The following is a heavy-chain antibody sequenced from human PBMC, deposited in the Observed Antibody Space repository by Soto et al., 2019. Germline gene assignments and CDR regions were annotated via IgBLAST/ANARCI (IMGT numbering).Heavy chain of an antibody. J-gene: IGHJ6*01. CDR1: GFTLSTSG. CDR2: IWYAGGNK. Sequence: QVQLVESGGGVVQPGRSLRLSCAASGFTLSTSGMHWVRQAPGKGLVWVAFIWYAGGNKHYGESVKGRFTISRDNSKNTLDLQMNSLRAEDTAVYYCARDRGYSNWEYVMDVRGQGTAVTVSS. CDR3: ARDRGYSNWEYVMDV. V-gene: IGHV3-33*01. D-gene: IGHD7-27*01.